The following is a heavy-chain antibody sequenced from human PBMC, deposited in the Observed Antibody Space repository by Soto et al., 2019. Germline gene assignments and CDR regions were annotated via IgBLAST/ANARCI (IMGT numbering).Heavy chain of an antibody. CDR2: LNSDGSST. J-gene: IGHJ4*02. V-gene: IGHV3-74*01. Sequence: LRLSCAAFGFTLSSNWMHWVRQVPGKGLVWVSRLNSDGSSTSYADSVKGRFTISRDNAKNTLYLQMNTLRAEDTAVYYCGKAVGWAPVDHWGQGTLVTVSS. CDR1: GFTLSSNW. D-gene: IGHD1-26*01. CDR3: GKAVGWAPVDH.